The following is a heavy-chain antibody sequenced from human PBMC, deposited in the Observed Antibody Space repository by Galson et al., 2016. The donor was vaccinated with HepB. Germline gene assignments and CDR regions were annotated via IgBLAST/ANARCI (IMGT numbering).Heavy chain of an antibody. CDR3: ARSLGSGDYYIFDS. J-gene: IGHJ4*02. Sequence: QSGAEVKKAGESLKISCKGSGYSFTTHWIGWVRQMPGKGLEWMGIIYPGSSDTRYRPSFQGQVTISVDKSTSAVYLQLSSLKASDTAIYYCARSLGSGDYYIFDSWGQGTLVTVSS. D-gene: IGHD3-10*01. CDR1: GYSFTTHW. V-gene: IGHV5-51*01. CDR2: IYPGSSDT.